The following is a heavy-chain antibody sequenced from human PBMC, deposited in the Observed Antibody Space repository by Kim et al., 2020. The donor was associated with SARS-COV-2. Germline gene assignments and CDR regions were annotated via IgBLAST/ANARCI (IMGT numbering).Heavy chain of an antibody. D-gene: IGHD6-19*01. J-gene: IGHJ5*02. Sequence: GSLRLSCAASGFTFEDYAMHWVRQVPGKSLEWVSLISGDGDSTSYADSVKGRFTISRDNSKNSMYLQMNSLRNEDYALYYCAKMSRGSGWPHSFDPWGQ. CDR2: ISGDGDST. CDR3: AKMSRGSGWPHSFDP. V-gene: IGHV3-43*02. CDR1: GFTFEDYA.